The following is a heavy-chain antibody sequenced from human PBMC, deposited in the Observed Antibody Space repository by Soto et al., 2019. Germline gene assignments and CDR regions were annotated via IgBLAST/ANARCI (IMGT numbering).Heavy chain of an antibody. CDR2: LSYNGGT. CDR1: GDSTINSY. CDR3: ERGDTWPRVEL. V-gene: IGHV4-59*01. J-gene: IGHJ1*01. D-gene: IGHD1-26*01. Sequence: PSETLSLTCTVSGDSTINSYWSWIRLAPGKGPERLGYLSYNGGTNHNPSLQGRATMSVDTSQNRFSLSLNSVTAADAAVYYCERGDTWPRVELWGQGILVTVSS.